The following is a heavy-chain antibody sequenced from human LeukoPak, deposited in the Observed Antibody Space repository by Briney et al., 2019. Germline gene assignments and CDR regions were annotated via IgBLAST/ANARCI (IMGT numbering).Heavy chain of an antibody. J-gene: IGHJ6*03. V-gene: IGHV4-34*01. CDR2: INHSGST. Sequence: KASETLSLTCAVYGGSFSGYYWSWIRQPPGKGLEWIGEINHSGSTNYNPSLKSRVTISVDTSKNQFSLKLSSVTAADTAVYYCASQTRFYYYYYMDVWGKGTTVTISS. D-gene: IGHD4-23*01. CDR3: ASQTRFYYYYYMDV. CDR1: GGSFSGYY.